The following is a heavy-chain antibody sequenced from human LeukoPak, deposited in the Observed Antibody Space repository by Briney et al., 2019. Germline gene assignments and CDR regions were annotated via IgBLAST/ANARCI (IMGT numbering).Heavy chain of an antibody. D-gene: IGHD3-16*01. Sequence: ASETLSCTASGYTFTGNNMHWVRHAPGQAPERRGWMNPNSGDRNYAQKYPGRVTMTRATSISTAYVELSRLASDDAAVYYCVRGRGVKADYWGQGTLVTVFS. CDR1: GYTFTGNN. J-gene: IGHJ4*02. CDR2: MNPNSGDR. CDR3: VRGRGVKADY. V-gene: IGHV1-2*02.